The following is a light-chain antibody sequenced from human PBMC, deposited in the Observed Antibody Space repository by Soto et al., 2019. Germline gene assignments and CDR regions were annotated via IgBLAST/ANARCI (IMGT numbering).Light chain of an antibody. J-gene: IGKJ1*01. CDR3: QQYHIYSGT. Sequence: DIQMTQSPSTLSGSVGDRVTITCRASQTISSWLAWYQQKPGKAPKLLIYKASTLASGVPSRFSGSGSGTEFTLTTNSLQPDDFATYYCQQYHIYSGTFGQGTKVDI. CDR1: QTISSW. V-gene: IGKV1-5*03. CDR2: KAS.